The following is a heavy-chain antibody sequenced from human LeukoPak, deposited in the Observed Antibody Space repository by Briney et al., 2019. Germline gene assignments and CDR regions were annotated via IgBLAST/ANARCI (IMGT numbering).Heavy chain of an antibody. Sequence: PGGSLRLSCAASGFTFSSYGMHWVRQAPGKGLEWVAVIWYDGSNKFYADSVKGRFTISRDNSKNTLYLQMNSLRAEDTAVYYCARVPAPYYYGSGNLDYWGQGTLVTVSS. V-gene: IGHV3-33*01. CDR1: GFTFSSYG. J-gene: IGHJ4*02. CDR3: ARVPAPYYYGSGNLDY. D-gene: IGHD3-10*01. CDR2: IWYDGSNK.